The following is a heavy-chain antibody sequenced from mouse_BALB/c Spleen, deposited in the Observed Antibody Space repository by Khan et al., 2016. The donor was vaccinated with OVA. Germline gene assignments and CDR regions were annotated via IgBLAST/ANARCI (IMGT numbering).Heavy chain of an antibody. CDR2: IDPFNGGT. J-gene: IGHJ3*01. D-gene: IGHD2-13*01. Sequence: VQLQQSGPELMKPGASVKISCKASGYSFTTYYMHWVKQSPGKSLEWIGYIDPFNGGTNYNQKFKGKATLTVDKSSSTAYMHLSSLTSEDSAVXFCTSLGLHNCFAYWPQGTQVTVSA. V-gene: IGHV1S135*01. CDR3: TSLGLHNCFAY. CDR1: GYSFTTYY.